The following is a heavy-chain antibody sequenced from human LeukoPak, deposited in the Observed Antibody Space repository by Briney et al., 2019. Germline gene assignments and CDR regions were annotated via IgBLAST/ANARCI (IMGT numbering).Heavy chain of an antibody. V-gene: IGHV3-48*01. CDR3: ARSRGNSVWYPLGI. CDR1: EFTFSSYS. D-gene: IGHD5/OR15-5a*01. Sequence: PGGSLRHSSEASEFTFSSYSIYWVRQAPGKGLEWVSYISSSSSTIYYAESVKGRFTISRDNAKNSLYLQINSLRVEDTAVYYCARSRGNSVWYPLGIWGQGTLVTVSS. J-gene: IGHJ4*02. CDR2: ISSSSSTI.